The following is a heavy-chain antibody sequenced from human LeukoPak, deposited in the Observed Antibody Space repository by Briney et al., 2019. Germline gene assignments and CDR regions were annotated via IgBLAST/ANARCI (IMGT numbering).Heavy chain of an antibody. CDR2: ISSSSSYI. J-gene: IGHJ6*02. Sequence: GGSLRLSCAASGFTFSTCSMNWVRQAPGKGLEWVSSISSSSSYIYYADSVKGRFTISRDNAKNSLYLQMNSLRAEDTAVYYCARDLVAVAATGYYYYYYGMDVWGQGTTVTVSS. V-gene: IGHV3-21*01. CDR3: ARDLVAVAATGYYYYYYGMDV. CDR1: GFTFSTCS. D-gene: IGHD6-19*01.